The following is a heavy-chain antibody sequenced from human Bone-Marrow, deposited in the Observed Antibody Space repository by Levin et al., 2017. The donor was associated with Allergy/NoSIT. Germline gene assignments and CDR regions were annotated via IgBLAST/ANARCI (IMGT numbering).Heavy chain of an antibody. Sequence: PGGSLRLSCAAPGFGFSTYAFHWVRQAPGQGLQWVALISFDGTAENYADSVRGRFTISRDNSKNTLFLQMNSLRPEDTGVYYCARAKGRYGSGSFNYWGQGTQVTVSS. CDR1: GFGFSTYA. D-gene: IGHD3-10*01. CDR2: ISFDGTAE. V-gene: IGHV3-30*04. J-gene: IGHJ4*02. CDR3: ARAKGRYGSGSFNY.